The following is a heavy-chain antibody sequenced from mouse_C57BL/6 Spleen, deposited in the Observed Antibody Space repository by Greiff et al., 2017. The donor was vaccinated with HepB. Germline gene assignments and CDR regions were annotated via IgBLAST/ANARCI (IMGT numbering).Heavy chain of an antibody. CDR3: ARADYGSSYNYAMDY. CDR2: INYDGSST. CDR1: GFTFSDYY. V-gene: IGHV5-16*01. D-gene: IGHD1-1*01. Sequence: DVMLVESEGGLVQPGSSMKLSCTASGFTFSDYYMAWVRQVPEKGLEWVANINYDGSSTYYLDSLKSRFIISRDNAKNILYLQMSSLKSEDTATYYCARADYGSSYNYAMDYWGQGTSVTVSS. J-gene: IGHJ4*01.